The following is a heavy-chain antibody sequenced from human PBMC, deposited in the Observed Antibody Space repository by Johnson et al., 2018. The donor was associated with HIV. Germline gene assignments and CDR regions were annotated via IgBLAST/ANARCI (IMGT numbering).Heavy chain of an antibody. CDR2: ISYDGSNK. V-gene: IGHV3-30-3*01. CDR1: GFTFSSYA. J-gene: IGHJ3*01. CDR3: AKASMGINWNQFEAFDV. Sequence: QVQLVESGGGVVQPGRSLRLSCAASGFTFSSYAMHWVRQAPSKGLEWVAVISYDGSNKYYADSVQGRFTISRNNSKNTLYLQMNSLRAEDTAVYYCAKASMGINWNQFEAFDVWGLGTMVTVSS. D-gene: IGHD1-20*01.